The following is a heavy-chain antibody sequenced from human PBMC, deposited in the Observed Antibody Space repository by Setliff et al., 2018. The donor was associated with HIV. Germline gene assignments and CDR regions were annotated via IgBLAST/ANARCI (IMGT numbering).Heavy chain of an antibody. Sequence: GSLRLSCAASGFTFSSYEMNWVRQAPGKGLEWVSYISTSGSIKYYADSVKGRFTISRDNAKKSLDLQMNSLRVDDTAVYYCARPGRSNYWDSFDYWGQGILVTVSS. D-gene: IGHD3-10*01. CDR1: GFTFSSYE. V-gene: IGHV3-48*03. CDR2: ISTSGSIK. J-gene: IGHJ4*02. CDR3: ARPGRSNYWDSFDY.